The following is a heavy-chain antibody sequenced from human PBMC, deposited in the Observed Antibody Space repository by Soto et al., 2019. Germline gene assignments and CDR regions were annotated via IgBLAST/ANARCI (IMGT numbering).Heavy chain of an antibody. V-gene: IGHV3-21*01. CDR1: GFTFSTYS. Sequence: GGSLRLSCGGSGFTFSTYSINWVRQAPGKGLEWVSSISSRSDIYYADSVKGRFTISRDNAKNSVSLQMNSLRAEDTAVYYCAREYTAWPLAYGLDVWGQGTTVTVSS. CDR2: ISSRSDI. J-gene: IGHJ6*02. D-gene: IGHD2-2*02. CDR3: AREYTAWPLAYGLDV.